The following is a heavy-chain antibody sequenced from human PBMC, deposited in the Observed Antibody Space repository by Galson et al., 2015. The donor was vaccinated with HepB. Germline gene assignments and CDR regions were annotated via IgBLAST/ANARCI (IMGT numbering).Heavy chain of an antibody. V-gene: IGHV3-43D*04. CDR1: GFTFDDYA. Sequence: SLRLSCAASGFTFDDYAMHWVRQAPGKGLEWVSLISWDGGSTYYADSVKGRFTISRDSSKSSLYLQMNSLRAEDTALYYCAKDIMVRAVVFGDPPAWGMDVWGQGTTVTVSS. CDR2: ISWDGGST. J-gene: IGHJ6*02. D-gene: IGHD3-10*01. CDR3: AKDIMVRAVVFGDPPAWGMDV.